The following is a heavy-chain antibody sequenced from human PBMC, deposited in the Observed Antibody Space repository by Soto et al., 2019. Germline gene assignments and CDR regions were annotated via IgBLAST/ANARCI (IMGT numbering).Heavy chain of an antibody. CDR3: ARVRDYYYYGMDV. V-gene: IGHV4-34*01. Sequence: PSETLSLTCAVYGGSFSGYYWSWIRQPPGKGLEWIGEINHSGSTNYNPSLKSRVTISVDTSKNQFSLKLSSVTAADTAVYYCARVRDYYYYGMDVWGQGTTVTVSS. CDR1: GGSFSGYY. CDR2: INHSGST. J-gene: IGHJ6*02.